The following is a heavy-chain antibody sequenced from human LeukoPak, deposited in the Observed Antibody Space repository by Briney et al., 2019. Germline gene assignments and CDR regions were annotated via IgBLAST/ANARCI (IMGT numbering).Heavy chain of an antibody. V-gene: IGHV3-9*01. CDR2: ISWNSDNI. Sequence: PGGSLRLSCAASGFIFDDYAMHWVRQAPGKGLEWVSGISWNSDNIKYVDSVKGRFTISRDNAENTMFLQMNSLRAEDSAIYYCARDLAAWDVWGKGTTVTVSS. CDR3: ARDLAAWDV. J-gene: IGHJ6*04. CDR1: GFIFDDYA.